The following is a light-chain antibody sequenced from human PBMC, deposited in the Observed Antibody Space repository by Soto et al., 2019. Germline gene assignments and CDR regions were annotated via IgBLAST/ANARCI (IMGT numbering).Light chain of an antibody. V-gene: IGKV1-39*01. J-gene: IGKJ5*01. CDR1: QSSSTY. CDR2: EAS. Sequence: PMPQASSALSASVGDRVTITCRASQSSSTYLNWYQQKPGKAPKLMIYEASSLQSGVPSRISGSGSGTDSTLTISSLQPEDVATYYCQQANSFPITFGQGTRLEIK. CDR3: QQANSFPIT.